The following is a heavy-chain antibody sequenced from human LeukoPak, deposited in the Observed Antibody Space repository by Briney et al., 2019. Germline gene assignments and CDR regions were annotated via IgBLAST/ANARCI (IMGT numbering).Heavy chain of an antibody. CDR1: GSTFSNSA. CDR3: AKDGSWGDYYVYFYIDV. CDR2: ISASGHYT. Sequence: PGGSLRLSCEASGSTFSNSAMSWVRQAPGKGLEWVSGISASGHYTYNADSAKGRFTISRDNSKNTLYLQMNSLRAEDTALYFCAKDGSWGDYYVYFYIDVWGKGTTVTVSS. V-gene: IGHV3-23*01. J-gene: IGHJ6*03. D-gene: IGHD3-16*01.